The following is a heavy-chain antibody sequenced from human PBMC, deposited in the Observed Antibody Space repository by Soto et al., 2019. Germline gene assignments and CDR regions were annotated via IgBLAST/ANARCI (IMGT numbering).Heavy chain of an antibody. CDR2: INAVNGNT. CDR3: SRGNTAHSDC. Sequence: QVQLVQSGAEVKKPGASVKVSCKTSGYTFTSYAMHWVRQAPGQRLEWMGWINAVNGNTKYAQNLLDRVTFTRDSSAGETDMKLTIRRFDDTAVESCSRGNTAHSDCWGQGTLVTVSS. J-gene: IGHJ5*01. V-gene: IGHV1-3*01. CDR1: GYTFTSYA.